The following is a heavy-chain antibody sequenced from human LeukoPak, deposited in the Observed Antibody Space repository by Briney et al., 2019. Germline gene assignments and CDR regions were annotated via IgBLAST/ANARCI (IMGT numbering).Heavy chain of an antibody. CDR1: GGSISCHY. V-gene: IGHV4-59*11. J-gene: IGHJ5*02. CDR2: IYHCGSA. CDR3: ARGSGGSIDP. Sequence: PSQTLFLSCSVSGGSISCHYGRWIPQPPGKGLEWSGYIYHCGSAHDNPSLRRRVTISVDSSKNQLALNLSSVTAADRAVYYCARGSGGSIDPWGQGTLVTVSS. D-gene: IGHD3-16*01.